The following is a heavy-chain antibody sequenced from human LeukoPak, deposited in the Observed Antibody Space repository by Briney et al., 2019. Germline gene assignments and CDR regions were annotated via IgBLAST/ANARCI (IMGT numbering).Heavy chain of an antibody. CDR1: GGSISSGNYY. Sequence: KPSETLSLTCTVSGGSISSGNYYWSWIRQPAGKGLEWIGRIYISGSTNYNPSLKSRVTISIDTSKNQFSLKLSSLTAADTAVYYCAREDHDTSGHDCWGQGTLVTVSS. CDR2: IYISGST. J-gene: IGHJ4*02. CDR3: AREDHDTSGHDC. V-gene: IGHV4-61*02. D-gene: IGHD3-22*01.